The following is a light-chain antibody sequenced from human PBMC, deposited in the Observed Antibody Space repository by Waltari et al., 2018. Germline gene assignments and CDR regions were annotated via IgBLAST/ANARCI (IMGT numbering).Light chain of an antibody. CDR1: SSDVGGYNY. Sequence: QSALTQPASVSGSPGQSITISCTGTSSDVGGYNYVSWYQQHPGKPPKLMIYEVSNRPSGVSNRFSGPKSGNTASLTISGLQAEDEADYYCSSYTSSSTYVFGTGTKVTVL. V-gene: IGLV2-14*01. CDR3: SSYTSSSTYV. CDR2: EVS. J-gene: IGLJ1*01.